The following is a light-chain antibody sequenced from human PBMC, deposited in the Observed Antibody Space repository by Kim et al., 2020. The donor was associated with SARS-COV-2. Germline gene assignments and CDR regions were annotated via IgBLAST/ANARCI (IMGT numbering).Light chain of an antibody. CDR1: QSINIH. J-gene: IGKJ4*01. CDR2: AAS. Sequence: IQVTQSPSSLSVSVGDRVTITCRASQSINIHLNWYQQKPGKAPKLLIYAASSLQSGVPSRFSGSGSGTDFTLTISSLQPEDFATYYCQQSHSTLTFGGGTKVEIK. V-gene: IGKV1-39*01. CDR3: QQSHSTLT.